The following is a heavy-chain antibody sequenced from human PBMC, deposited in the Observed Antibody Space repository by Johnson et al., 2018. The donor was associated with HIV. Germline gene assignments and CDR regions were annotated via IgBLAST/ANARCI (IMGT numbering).Heavy chain of an antibody. CDR2: ISWNSGSI. J-gene: IGHJ3*02. V-gene: IGHV3-20*04. D-gene: IGHD6-19*01. Sequence: VQLVESGGGVVRPGGSLRLSCAASGFTFDDYGMSWVRLAPGKGLEWVSGISWNSGSIGYADSVKGRFTISRDNSKNTLYHQMNSLRAEDTAVYYCARAGYSSGWYERAFDIWGQGTMVTVSS. CDR1: GFTFDDYG. CDR3: ARAGYSSGWYERAFDI.